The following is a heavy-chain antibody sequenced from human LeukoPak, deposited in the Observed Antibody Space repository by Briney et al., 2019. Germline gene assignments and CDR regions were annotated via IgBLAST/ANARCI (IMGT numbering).Heavy chain of an antibody. CDR3: AKDRPNYYGSNGHYYKLNGDC. J-gene: IGHJ4*02. Sequence: PGGSLRLPCAASGFTFSSYAMSWVRQAPGKGLERVSSITSSGAATYYADSVKGRFTISRDNSDNTLYLQMNSLRAEDTAVYYCAKDRPNYYGSNGHYYKLNGDCWGQGTLVTVSS. CDR2: ITSSGAAT. CDR1: GFTFSSYA. D-gene: IGHD3-22*01. V-gene: IGHV3-23*01.